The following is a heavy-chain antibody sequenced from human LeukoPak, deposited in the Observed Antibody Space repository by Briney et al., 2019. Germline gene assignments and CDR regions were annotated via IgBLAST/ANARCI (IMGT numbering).Heavy chain of an antibody. D-gene: IGHD6-13*01. Sequence: SETLSLTCTVSGGSISNYYWSWIRQSPGKGLEWIGYIYYSGSTNYNPSLKSRVTISVDTSKNQFSLKLSSVTAADTAVYYCARLSIGTYYYYGMDVWGQGTTVTVSS. CDR1: GGSISNYY. J-gene: IGHJ6*02. CDR3: ARLSIGTYYYYGMDV. V-gene: IGHV4-59*08. CDR2: IYYSGST.